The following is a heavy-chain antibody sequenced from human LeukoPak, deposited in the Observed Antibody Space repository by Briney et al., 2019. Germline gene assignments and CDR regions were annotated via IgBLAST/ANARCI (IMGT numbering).Heavy chain of an antibody. CDR3: ARDMATYCSGGSCYQHPADY. Sequence: ASVKVSCKASGYTFTGYYMHWVRQAPGQGLEWMGWINPNSGGTNYAQKFQGRVTMTRDTSISTAYMELSRLRSDDTAVYYCARDMATYCSGGSCYQHPADYWGQGTLVTVSS. CDR1: GYTFTGYY. V-gene: IGHV1-2*02. CDR2: INPNSGGT. D-gene: IGHD2-15*01. J-gene: IGHJ4*02.